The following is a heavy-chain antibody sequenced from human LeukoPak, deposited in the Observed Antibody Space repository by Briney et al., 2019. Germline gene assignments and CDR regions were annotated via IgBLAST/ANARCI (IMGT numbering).Heavy chain of an antibody. Sequence: GGSLRLSCAASGFTLSRFVMHWVRQAPGKGLEWVACIWDDVTNKYYGDSVKGRFSISRDNSQNTLYLQMNSLSPEDTAVYYCAKEPKDSPMAAIGIWGQGTMVTVSS. CDR3: AKEPKDSPMAAIGI. D-gene: IGHD5-18*01. J-gene: IGHJ3*02. V-gene: IGHV3-30*02. CDR2: IWDDVTNK. CDR1: GFTLSRFV.